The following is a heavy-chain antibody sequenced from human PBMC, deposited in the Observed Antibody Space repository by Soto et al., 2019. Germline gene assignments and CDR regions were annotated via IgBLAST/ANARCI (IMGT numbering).Heavy chain of an antibody. V-gene: IGHV3-21*01. J-gene: IGHJ3*02. Sequence: PGGSLRLSCAASGFTFSSYSMNWVRQALGKGLEWVSSISSSSSYIYYADSVKGRLTISRDNAKNSLYLQMNSLRAEDTAVYYCARGPIFGVVTDAFDIWGQGTMVTVSS. D-gene: IGHD3-3*01. CDR1: GFTFSSYS. CDR2: ISSSSSYI. CDR3: ARGPIFGVVTDAFDI.